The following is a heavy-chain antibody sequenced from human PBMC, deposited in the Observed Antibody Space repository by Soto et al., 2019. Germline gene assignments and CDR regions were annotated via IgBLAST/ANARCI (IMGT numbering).Heavy chain of an antibody. CDR3: ARDQGSDCSGGSCYPYYYGMDV. V-gene: IGHV1-69*06. CDR2: IIPIFGTA. CDR1: GGTFSSYA. Sequence: ASVKVSCKASGGTFSSYAISWVRQAPGQGLEWMGGIIPIFGTANYAQKFQGRVTITADKSTSTAYMELSSLRSEDTAVYYCARDQGSDCSGGSCYPYYYGMDVWGQGTTVTVSS. J-gene: IGHJ6*02. D-gene: IGHD2-15*01.